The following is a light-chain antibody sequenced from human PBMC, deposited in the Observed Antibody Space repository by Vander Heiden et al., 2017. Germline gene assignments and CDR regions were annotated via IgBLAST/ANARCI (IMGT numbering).Light chain of an antibody. J-gene: IGLJ1*01. CDR1: KLGDKY. CDR3: QAWDSSTAHYV. Sequence: SYELTQPPSVSVSPGQTASITCSGEKLGDKYACWYQQKPGQSPVLVIYQDSKRPSGIPERFSGSNSGNTATLTISGTQAMDEADYYCQAWDSSTAHYVFGTGTKVTVL. V-gene: IGLV3-1*01. CDR2: QDS.